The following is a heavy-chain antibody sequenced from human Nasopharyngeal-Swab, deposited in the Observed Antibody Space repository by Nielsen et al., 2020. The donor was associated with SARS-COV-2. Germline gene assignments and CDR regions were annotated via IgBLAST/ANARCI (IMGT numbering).Heavy chain of an antibody. J-gene: IGHJ4*02. Sequence: WVRQAPGQGLEWMGGIIPIFGTANYAQKFQGRVTITADESTSTAYMELRSLRSDDTAVYYCARDTAAYYYGSGSYYIPHNYWGQGTLVTVSS. V-gene: IGHV1-69*01. CDR2: IIPIFGTA. D-gene: IGHD3-10*01. CDR3: ARDTAAYYYGSGSYYIPHNY.